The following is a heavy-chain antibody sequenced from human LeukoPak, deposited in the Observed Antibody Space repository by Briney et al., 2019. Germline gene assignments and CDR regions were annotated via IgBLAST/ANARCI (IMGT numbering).Heavy chain of an antibody. Sequence: GGSLRLSCAASGFTFSVYGIHWVRQAPGKGLEWVAVISYDGSNKYYADSVKGRFTISRDNAKNTLYLQMNSLRAEDTAVYYCAREYCSGGSCLYFQHWGQGTLVTVSS. CDR3: AREYCSGGSCLYFQH. CDR1: GFTFSVYG. V-gene: IGHV3-30*03. D-gene: IGHD2-15*01. CDR2: ISYDGSNK. J-gene: IGHJ1*01.